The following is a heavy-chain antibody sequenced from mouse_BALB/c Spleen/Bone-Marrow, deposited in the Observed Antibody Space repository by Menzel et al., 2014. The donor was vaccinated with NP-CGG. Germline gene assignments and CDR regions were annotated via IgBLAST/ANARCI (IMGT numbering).Heavy chain of an antibody. CDR3: AKGDNYRYDCDY. CDR2: INPYNDGT. J-gene: IGHJ2*01. Sequence: VLLLQSSPALVMPAASVLLSCKASGYTFTSYVMLWVKPKPWPGLEWIGYINPYNDGTKYNEKFKGKATLTSDKSTSTAYMELSSLTSEDSAVYYCAKGDNYRYDCDYWGQGTTLTVSS. D-gene: IGHD2-14*01. V-gene: IGHV1-14*01. CDR1: GYTFTSYV.